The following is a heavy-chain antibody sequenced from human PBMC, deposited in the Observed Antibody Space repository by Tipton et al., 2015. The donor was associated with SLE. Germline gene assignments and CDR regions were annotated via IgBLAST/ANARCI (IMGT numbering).Heavy chain of an antibody. D-gene: IGHD2-21*01. CDR3: AKWSVVASGQPFGH. J-gene: IGHJ4*02. Sequence: TLSLTCTVSGGSISSGSYYWSWIRQPAGKGLEWIGRIYTSVTSNYNPPLRSRVTVSVDMSKNQVSLRLTSVTAADTAVYYCAKWSVVASGQPFGHWGQGILVIVSS. CDR1: GGSISSGSYY. V-gene: IGHV4-61*02. CDR2: IYTSVTS.